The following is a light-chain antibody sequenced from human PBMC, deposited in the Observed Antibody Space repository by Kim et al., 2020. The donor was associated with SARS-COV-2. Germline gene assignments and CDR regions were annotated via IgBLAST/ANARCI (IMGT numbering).Light chain of an antibody. V-gene: IGLV3-19*01. J-gene: IGLJ1*01. Sequence: GQTDRITCQGDSLRSYYASWYQQKPGQAPVLVIYGKNNRPSGIPDRFSGSSSGNTASLTITGAQAEDEADYYCNSRDSSGNPPHVFGTGTKVTVL. CDR3: NSRDSSGNPPHV. CDR1: SLRSYY. CDR2: GKN.